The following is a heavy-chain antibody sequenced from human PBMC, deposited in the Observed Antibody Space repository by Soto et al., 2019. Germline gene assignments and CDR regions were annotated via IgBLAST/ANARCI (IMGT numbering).Heavy chain of an antibody. J-gene: IGHJ4*02. CDR2: IKQDGSEK. D-gene: IGHD5-12*01. Sequence: GGSLRFSCAASGFTFRSNWMSWVRQAPGKGLEWVANIKQDGSEKYYVDSVKGRFTISRDNAKNSLYLQMNSLRAEDTAVYYCATSGGGWLQPPVWGQGTLVTVSS. V-gene: IGHV3-7*03. CDR3: ATSGGGWLQPPV. CDR1: GFTFRSNW.